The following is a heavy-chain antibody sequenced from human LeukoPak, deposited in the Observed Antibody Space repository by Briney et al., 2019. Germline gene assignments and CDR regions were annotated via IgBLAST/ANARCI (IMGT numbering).Heavy chain of an antibody. CDR2: INAGNGNT. CDR3: AREGESMELLRGYFDY. CDR1: GYTFTSYA. D-gene: IGHD1-26*01. Sequence: GASVKVSCKASGYTFTSYAMHWVRQAPGQRLEWMGWINAGNGNTKYSQKFQGRVTITRDTSASTAYMELSSLRSEDTAVYYCAREGESMELLRGYFDYWGQGTLVTVSS. J-gene: IGHJ4*02. V-gene: IGHV1-3*01.